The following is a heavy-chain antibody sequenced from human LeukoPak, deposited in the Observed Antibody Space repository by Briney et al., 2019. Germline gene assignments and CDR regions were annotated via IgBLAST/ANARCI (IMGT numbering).Heavy chain of an antibody. CDR3: ARDRWYGGGYYYYMDV. CDR1: GFTFSSYS. J-gene: IGHJ6*03. CDR2: IISSSRTI. V-gene: IGHV3-48*01. D-gene: IGHD2-15*01. Sequence: GGSLRLSCAASGFTFSSYSMNWGRQAPGKGLKWGSYIISSSRTIYYADSVKGRFTISRDNAKNSLYMQMNSLRAEDTAVYYCARDRWYGGGYYYYMDVWGKGTTVTVSS.